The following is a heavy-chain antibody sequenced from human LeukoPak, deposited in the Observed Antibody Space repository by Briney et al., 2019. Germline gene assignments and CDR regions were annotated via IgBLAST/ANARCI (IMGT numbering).Heavy chain of an antibody. V-gene: IGHV4-39*01. CDR1: GGSINSRSYY. J-gene: IGHJ6*03. D-gene: IGHD4-17*01. Sequence: SETLSLTCTVSGGSINSRSYYWGWLRQPPGQGLEWIGSVYYGGTTYYNPSLKSRVIISEDRSKNQFSLKLSSVTDAEAAEYYCARRANTVTTGYYNLMDVWGKGSTVTVCS. CDR2: VYYGGTT. CDR3: ARRANTVTTGYYNLMDV.